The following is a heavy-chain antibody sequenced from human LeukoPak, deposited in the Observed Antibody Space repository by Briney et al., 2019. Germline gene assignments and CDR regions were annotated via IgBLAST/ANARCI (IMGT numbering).Heavy chain of an antibody. J-gene: IGHJ2*01. V-gene: IGHV4-34*01. CDR1: GGSFSGYY. CDR2: INHSGST. Sequence: SETLSLTCAVYGGSFSGYYWSWIRQPPGKGLEWIGEINHSGSTNYNPSLKSRVTISVDTSKNQFSLKLSSVTGADTAVYYCARGDGDYFYYFNVWGRGTLVTVSS. CDR3: ARGDGDYFYYFNV. D-gene: IGHD4-17*01.